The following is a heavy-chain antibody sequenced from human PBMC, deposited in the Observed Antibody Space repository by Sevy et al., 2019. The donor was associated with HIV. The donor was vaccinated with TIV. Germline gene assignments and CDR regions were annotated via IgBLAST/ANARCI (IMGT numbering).Heavy chain of an antibody. V-gene: IGHV3-15*01. Sequence: GGSLRLSCAASGFTFSNAWMIWVRQAPGKGLEWVGGIKSKPDGGTTDYAAAVKARFTISSEDLKNTLYLQMNSLKTDDTAVYYCTTDSPYSTDGGSYYFDYWGQGTLVSVSS. CDR1: GFTFSNAW. CDR3: TTDSPYSTDGGSYYFDY. CDR2: IKSKPDGGTT. D-gene: IGHD2-21*01. J-gene: IGHJ4*02.